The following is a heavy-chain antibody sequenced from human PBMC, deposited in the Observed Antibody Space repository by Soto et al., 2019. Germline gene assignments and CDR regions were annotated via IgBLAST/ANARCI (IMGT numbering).Heavy chain of an antibody. CDR3: ARAFPWLDP. CDR2: IYHSGST. CDR1: GGSISSGGYS. Sequence: PSETLSLTCAVSGGSISSGGYSWSWIRQPPGKGLEWIGYIYHSGSTYYNPSLKSRVTISVDRSKNQFSLKLSSVTAADTAVYYCARAFPWLDPWGKGTRVTVS. V-gene: IGHV4-30-2*01. J-gene: IGHJ5*02.